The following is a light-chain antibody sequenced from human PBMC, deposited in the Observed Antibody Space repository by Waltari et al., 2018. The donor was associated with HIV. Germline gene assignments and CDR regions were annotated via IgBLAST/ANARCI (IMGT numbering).Light chain of an antibody. CDR1: TSDVGGYKS. J-gene: IGLJ2*01. CDR3: SPFTSDATVL. CDR2: QIN. Sequence: QSALTQPASVSGSPGQAVNISCTGPTSDVGGYKSVSWYQQHLGKVTKFLIFQINNRASGVSSRVSGSKDGNTANLTISGLQAEDEADYYWSPFTSDATVLFGGGTKLTV. V-gene: IGLV2-14*03.